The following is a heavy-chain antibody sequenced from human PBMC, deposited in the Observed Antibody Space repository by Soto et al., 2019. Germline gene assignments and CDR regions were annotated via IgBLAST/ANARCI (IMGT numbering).Heavy chain of an antibody. CDR2: MYHTGST. J-gene: IGHJ5*02. V-gene: IGHV4-4*02. Sequence: QVQLQESGPGLVKPSGTLSLTCAVSGGSISSSYWWSWVRQPPGKGLEWIGEMYHTGSTNYNPSLKNRVTISVDKSKNQFSLRVSSLTAADTSVYYCARKQWVVPNWFDPWGQGILVTVSS. D-gene: IGHD6-19*01. CDR3: ARKQWVVPNWFDP. CDR1: GGSISSSYW.